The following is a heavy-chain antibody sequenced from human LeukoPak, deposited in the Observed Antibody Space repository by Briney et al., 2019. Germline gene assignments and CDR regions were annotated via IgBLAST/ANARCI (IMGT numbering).Heavy chain of an antibody. V-gene: IGHV3-7*03. CDR1: GFTFSRYW. Sequence: GGSLRLSCAASGFTFSRYWMSWVRQAPGKGLEWVANIKQDGSEKYYVDSVKGRFTISRDNAKNSLYLQMNSLRAEDTAVYYCARDCRYDSSGYWPYYFDYWGQGTLVTVSS. J-gene: IGHJ4*02. CDR3: ARDCRYDSSGYWPYYFDY. D-gene: IGHD3-22*01. CDR2: IKQDGSEK.